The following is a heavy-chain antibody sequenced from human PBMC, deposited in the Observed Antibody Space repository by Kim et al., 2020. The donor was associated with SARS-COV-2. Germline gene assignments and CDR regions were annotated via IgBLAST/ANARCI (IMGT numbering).Heavy chain of an antibody. CDR1: GFSVGDIF. D-gene: IGHD4-17*01. J-gene: IGHJ4*02. Sequence: GGSLRLSCAASGFSVGDIFMSWVRQAPGKGLECVSVLYSSGTPFFAASVKGRFSISRDTSKTTLDLQMYNLRAEDTALYYCASGNLWHDYGDSSLDFWGRGTLVTVSS. V-gene: IGHV3-66*01. CDR2: LYSSGTP. CDR3: ASGNLWHDYGDSSLDF.